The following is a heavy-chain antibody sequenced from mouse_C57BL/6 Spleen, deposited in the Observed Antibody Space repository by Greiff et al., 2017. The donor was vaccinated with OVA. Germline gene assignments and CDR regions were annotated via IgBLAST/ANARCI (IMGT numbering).Heavy chain of an antibody. CDR1: GYTFTDYE. CDR3: TTGTEYFDY. Sequence: QVQLKESGAELVRPGASVTLSCKASGYTFTDYEMHWVKQTPVHGLEWIGAIDPETGGTAYNQKFKGKAILTADKYSSTAYMELRSLTSEDAAVYYCTTGTEYFDYWGQGTTLTVSS. J-gene: IGHJ2*01. CDR2: IDPETGGT. D-gene: IGHD4-1*01. V-gene: IGHV1-15*01.